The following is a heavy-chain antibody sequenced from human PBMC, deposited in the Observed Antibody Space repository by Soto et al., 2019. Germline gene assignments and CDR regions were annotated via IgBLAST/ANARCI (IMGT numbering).Heavy chain of an antibody. Sequence: PSETLCLTCTVAGGTISSGGYCCSWIQQHPGKGLEWIGYIYYSGSTYYNPSLKSRVTISVDTSKNQFSLKLSSVTAADTAVYYCARDPRGYCDILTGLKIDAFDIWGQGTMVTVSS. J-gene: IGHJ3*02. CDR3: ARDPRGYCDILTGLKIDAFDI. D-gene: IGHD3-9*01. CDR1: GGTISSGGYC. CDR2: IYYSGST. V-gene: IGHV4-31*03.